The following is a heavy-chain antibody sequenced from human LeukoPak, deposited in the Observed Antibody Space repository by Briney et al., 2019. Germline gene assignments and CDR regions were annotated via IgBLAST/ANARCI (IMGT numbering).Heavy chain of an antibody. J-gene: IGHJ6*02. Sequence: ASVKVSCKASGYTFTSYGISWVRQAPGQGLEWMGWISGYNGNTNYAQNLQSRVIMTTDTSTSTAYMELRSLRSDDTAVYYCARDQAWSPCMDVWGQGTTVTVSS. CDR3: ARDQAWSPCMDV. V-gene: IGHV1-18*01. D-gene: IGHD2-21*01. CDR1: GYTFTSYG. CDR2: ISGYNGNT.